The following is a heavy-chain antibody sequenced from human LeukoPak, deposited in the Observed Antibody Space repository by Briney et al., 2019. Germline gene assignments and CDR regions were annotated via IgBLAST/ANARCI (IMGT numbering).Heavy chain of an antibody. D-gene: IGHD3-10*01. CDR2: IYHSGST. CDR3: ARGNTVRGVIIVMARVNWFDP. J-gene: IGHJ5*02. CDR1: GGSISSSNW. V-gene: IGHV4-4*02. Sequence: PSETLSLTCAVSGGSISSSNWWSWVRQPPGKGLEWIGEIYHSGSTNYNPSLKSRVTISVDTSKNQFSLKLSSVTAADTAVYYCARGNTVRGVIIVMARVNWFDPWGQGTLVTVSS.